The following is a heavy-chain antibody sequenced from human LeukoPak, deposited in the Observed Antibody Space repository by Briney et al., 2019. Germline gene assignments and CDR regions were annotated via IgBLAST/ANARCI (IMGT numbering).Heavy chain of an antibody. CDR3: ARVYDSSGYAPERVDY. D-gene: IGHD3-22*01. CDR1: GFTVSVNY. V-gene: IGHV3-66*01. CDR2: IYSGGNT. J-gene: IGHJ4*02. Sequence: GGSLRLSCAAFGFTVSVNYMSWVRQAPGKGLECVSVIYSGGNTYYADSVKGRFTISRDNSKNTLYLQMNSLRAEDTAVYYCARVYDSSGYAPERVDYWGQGTLVTVSS.